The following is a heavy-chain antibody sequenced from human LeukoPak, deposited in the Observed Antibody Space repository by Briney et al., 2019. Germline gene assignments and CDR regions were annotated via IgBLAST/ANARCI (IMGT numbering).Heavy chain of an antibody. Sequence: ASVKVSCKASGYTFADYNMVWVRQAPGHRLEWMGWINPYNGDTYYAQKCQGRITMTRDTSISTADMELSRLRSDDTAVYYCARDLNLFDYWGQGTLVTVSS. CDR1: GYTFADYN. J-gene: IGHJ4*02. V-gene: IGHV1-2*02. CDR2: INPYNGDT. CDR3: ARDLNLFDY.